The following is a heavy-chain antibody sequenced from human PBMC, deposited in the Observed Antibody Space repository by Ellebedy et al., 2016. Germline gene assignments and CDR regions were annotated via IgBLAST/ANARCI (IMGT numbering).Heavy chain of an antibody. CDR3: VRGYGYQMLVPGPPNGMDV. D-gene: IGHD2-2*01. CDR1: GFIFGSYS. Sequence: GESLKISXAASGFIFGSYSMNWVRQAPGKGLEWVSSITSSGNSIYYADLVKGRFTISRDNAKNSLYLQMNSLRTEDTAVYFCVRGYGYQMLVPGPPNGMDVWGQGTTVTVSS. CDR2: ITSSGNSI. J-gene: IGHJ6*02. V-gene: IGHV3-21*06.